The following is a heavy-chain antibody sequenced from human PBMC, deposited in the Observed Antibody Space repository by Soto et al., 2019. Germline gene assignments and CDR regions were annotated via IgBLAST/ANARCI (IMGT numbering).Heavy chain of an antibody. Sequence: SETLSLTCTVSGGSISSGGYYWSWIRQHPGKGLERIGYIYYSGSTYYNPSLKSRVTISVDTSKNQFSLKLSSVTAADTAVYYCARASGYSSSSPFDYWGQGTLVTVSS. D-gene: IGHD6-13*01. V-gene: IGHV4-31*03. CDR1: GGSISSGGYY. J-gene: IGHJ4*02. CDR3: ARASGYSSSSPFDY. CDR2: IYYSGST.